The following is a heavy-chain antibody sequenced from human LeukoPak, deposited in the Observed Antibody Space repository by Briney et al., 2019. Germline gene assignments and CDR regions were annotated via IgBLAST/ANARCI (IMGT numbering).Heavy chain of an antibody. D-gene: IGHD6-19*01. V-gene: IGHV3-7*01. CDR1: GFTFSSYS. Sequence: GGSLRLSCAVSGFTFSSYSMNWVRQAPGEGLEWVANITQDGSEKNYVDSVKGRFTISRDNAKNSLYLQMNSLRAEDTAVYYCAREGSSGWYPYYYFGMDVWGQGTTVTVSS. CDR2: ITQDGSEK. J-gene: IGHJ6*02. CDR3: AREGSSGWYPYYYFGMDV.